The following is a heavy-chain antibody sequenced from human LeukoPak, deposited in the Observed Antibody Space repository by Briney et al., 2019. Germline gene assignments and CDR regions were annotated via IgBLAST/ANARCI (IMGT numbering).Heavy chain of an antibody. CDR1: GGSISSSSYY. V-gene: IGHV4-39*01. D-gene: IGHD3-3*01. CDR2: IYYSGST. J-gene: IGHJ6*02. CDR3: ARHGDYDFWSGYSIRYYYGMDV. Sequence: SETLSLTCTVSGGSISSSSYYWGWIRQPPGKGLEWMGSIYYSGSTYYNPSLKSRVTISVDTSKNQFSLKLSSVTAADTAVYYCARHGDYDFWSGYSIRYYYGMDVWGQGTTVTVSS.